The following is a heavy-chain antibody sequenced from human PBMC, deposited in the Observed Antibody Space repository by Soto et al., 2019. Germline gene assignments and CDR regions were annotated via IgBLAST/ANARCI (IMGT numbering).Heavy chain of an antibody. V-gene: IGHV1-18*01. Sequence: ASVKVSCKASGYTFTRSGISWVRQAPGQGLEWMGWISTYNGDTNYAQTFQGRVTMTTDTSTSTVHMEVRSLRSDDTAVYYCAREGVAPSYYYGMDVWGQGTPVTGSS. CDR2: ISTYNGDT. CDR3: AREGVAPSYYYGMDV. J-gene: IGHJ6*02. CDR1: GYTFTRSG. D-gene: IGHD5-12*01.